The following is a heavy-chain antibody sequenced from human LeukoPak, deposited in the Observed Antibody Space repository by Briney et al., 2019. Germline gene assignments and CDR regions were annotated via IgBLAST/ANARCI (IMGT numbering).Heavy chain of an antibody. J-gene: IGHJ4*02. CDR1: GYTFTSYG. CDR2: ISAYNGNT. D-gene: IGHD3-22*01. CDR3: ARDQENYYDSSGSYYFDY. V-gene: IGHV1-18*01. Sequence: ASVKVSCKASGYTFTSYGISWVRQAPGQGLEWTGWISAYNGNTNYAQKLQGRVTMTTDTSTSTAYMELRSLRSDDTAVYYCARDQENYYDSSGSYYFDYWGQGTLVTVSS.